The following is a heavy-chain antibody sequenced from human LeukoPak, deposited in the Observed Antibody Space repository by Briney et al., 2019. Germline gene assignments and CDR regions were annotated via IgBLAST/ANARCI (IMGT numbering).Heavy chain of an antibody. J-gene: IGHJ4*02. Sequence: PSETLSLTCTVFGGSISSYYWSWIRQPAGKGLEWIGRMYTGGSTNYNPSLKSRVTMSVDTSKNQFSLKLSSVTAADTAVYYCARDTGYYFGSGNYLYYFDYWGQGTLVTVSS. CDR2: MYTGGST. D-gene: IGHD3-10*01. CDR1: GGSISSYY. CDR3: ARDTGYYFGSGNYLYYFDY. V-gene: IGHV4-4*07.